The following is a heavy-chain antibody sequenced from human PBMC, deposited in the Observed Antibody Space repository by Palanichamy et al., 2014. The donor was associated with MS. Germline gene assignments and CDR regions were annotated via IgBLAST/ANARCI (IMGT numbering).Heavy chain of an antibody. CDR3: ARTVRRGYYVFDS. V-gene: IGHV4-59*01. Sequence: QVHLQESGPGLVKPSETLSLTCDVSGVSISSYYWSWIRQPPGKGLEWIAYIFDRGSTNYSPSLESRVTLSLDAFNNRFSLTVSSVAAADTAVYYCARTVRRGYYVFDSWGQGTLVTVSS. J-gene: IGHJ4*02. CDR2: IFDRGST. D-gene: IGHD3-10*02. CDR1: GVSISSYY.